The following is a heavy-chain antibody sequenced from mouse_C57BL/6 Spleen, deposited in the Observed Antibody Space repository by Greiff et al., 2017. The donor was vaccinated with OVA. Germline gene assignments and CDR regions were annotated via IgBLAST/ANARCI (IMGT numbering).Heavy chain of an antibody. CDR1: GYTFTSYW. V-gene: IGHV1-52*01. CDR3: ALYYGNYWYVDV. D-gene: IGHD2-1*01. J-gene: IGHJ1*03. CDR2: IDPSDSET. Sequence: QVQLQQPGAELVRPGSSVKLSCKASGYTFTSYWMHWVKQRPIQGLEWIGNIDPSDSETHYNQKFKDKATLTVDKSSSTAYMQLSSLTSEDSAVYYGALYYGNYWYVDVWGTGTTVTVSS.